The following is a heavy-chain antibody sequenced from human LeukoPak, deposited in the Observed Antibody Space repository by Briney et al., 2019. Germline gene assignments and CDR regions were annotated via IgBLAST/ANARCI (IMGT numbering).Heavy chain of an antibody. CDR2: IYCSGRT. Sequence: SETLSLTRTVSGGSISSSIYYWGWIRQPPGRGLEWIGSIYCSGRTYCNPSLKSRVTISVGTSKNQFSLKLSSVTAADAAVYYCARDPAGYSSSYNWFDPWGQGTLVTVSS. J-gene: IGHJ5*02. CDR3: ARDPAGYSSSYNWFDP. D-gene: IGHD6-6*01. CDR1: GGSISSSIYY. V-gene: IGHV4-39*07.